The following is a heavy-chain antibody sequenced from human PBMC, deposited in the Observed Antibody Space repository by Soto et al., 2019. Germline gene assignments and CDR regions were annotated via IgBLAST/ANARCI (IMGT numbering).Heavy chain of an antibody. D-gene: IGHD1-26*01. V-gene: IGHV4-4*02. Sequence: QVQLQESGPGLVEPSATLSLTCAVSNGFITNNHYWWSWVRQPPGKGLEWIGEIHHSGSTNYNPSFRSRVTMSVDTSKTQFSLNLNSLTAADAAVYYCAGGTDYRWVLWGQGTTVSVSS. J-gene: IGHJ6*02. CDR3: AGGTDYRWVL. CDR1: NGFITNNHYW. CDR2: IHHSGST.